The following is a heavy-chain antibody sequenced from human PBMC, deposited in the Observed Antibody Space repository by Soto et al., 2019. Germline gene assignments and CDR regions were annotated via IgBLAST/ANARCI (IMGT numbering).Heavy chain of an antibody. CDR2: ITPSGGST. CDR1: GYTFTSYY. CDR3: ARAGTIFGVFIYYGIDV. D-gene: IGHD3-3*01. V-gene: IGHV1-46*01. Sequence: QVQLVQSGAEVKKPGASVNVSCKASGYTFTSYYMHWVRQAPGQVLDRLGIITPSGGSTSYAQKFQGRFTMNRATSTSTVYMELSSLRSEYTAVYDWARAGTIFGVFIYYGIDVWGKGPTVTVSS. J-gene: IGHJ6*04.